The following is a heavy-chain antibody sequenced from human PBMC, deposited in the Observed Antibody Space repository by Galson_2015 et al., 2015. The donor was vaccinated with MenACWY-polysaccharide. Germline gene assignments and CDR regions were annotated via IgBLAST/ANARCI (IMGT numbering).Heavy chain of an antibody. J-gene: IGHJ4*02. CDR3: ASQGIAVAGVIDY. V-gene: IGHV6-1*01. Sequence: CAISGDSVSSNNAAWNWIRQSPSRGLEWLGRTYYRSKWYKYYAASVKSRITINVDTSKNQSSLQLTSVTPEDTAMYYCASQGIAVAGVIDYWGQGILVTVSS. CDR2: TYYRSKWYK. CDR1: GDSVSSNNAA. D-gene: IGHD6-19*01.